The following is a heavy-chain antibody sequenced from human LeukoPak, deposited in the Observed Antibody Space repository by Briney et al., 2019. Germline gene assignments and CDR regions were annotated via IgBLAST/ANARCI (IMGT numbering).Heavy chain of an antibody. V-gene: IGHV3-21*01. CDR2: ISNSGTNT. Sequence: GGSLRLSCAASGFIFTSYIMKWVRQAPGRGLEWVSTISNSGTNTHYADSVKGRFTISRDNAKNALYLQMNSLRAEDTAVYYCARLSDSKSSDLWGQRTLVTVSS. CDR3: ARLSDSKSSDL. CDR1: GFIFTSYI. D-gene: IGHD2/OR15-2a*01. J-gene: IGHJ4*02.